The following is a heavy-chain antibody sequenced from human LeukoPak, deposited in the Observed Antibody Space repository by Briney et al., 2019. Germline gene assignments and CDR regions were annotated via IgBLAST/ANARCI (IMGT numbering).Heavy chain of an antibody. CDR2: VSAYNGNT. D-gene: IGHD2-8*01. Sequence: ASVKVSCKASGYTFTSYGISWVRQAPGQGLEWMGWVSAYNGNTNYAQKFQGRVTMTRNTSISTAYMELSSLRSEDTAVYYCARGVFANLWGQGTLVTVSS. CDR3: ARGVFANL. CDR1: GYTFTSYG. V-gene: IGHV1-18*01. J-gene: IGHJ4*02.